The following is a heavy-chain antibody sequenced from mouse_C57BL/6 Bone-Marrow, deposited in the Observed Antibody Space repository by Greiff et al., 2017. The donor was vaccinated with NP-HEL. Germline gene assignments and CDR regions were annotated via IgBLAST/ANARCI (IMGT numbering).Heavy chain of an antibody. CDR1: GYTFTSYW. CDR3: TVTYYYGSRAWFAY. CDR2: IYPGNSDT. J-gene: IGHJ3*01. D-gene: IGHD1-1*01. V-gene: IGHV1-5*01. Sequence: VQLQQSGTVLARPGASVKMSCKTSGYTFTSYWMHWVKQRPGQGLEWIGAIYPGNSDTSYNQKFKGKAKLTAVTSASTAYMELSSLTNEDSAVYYCTVTYYYGSRAWFAYWGQGTLVTVSA.